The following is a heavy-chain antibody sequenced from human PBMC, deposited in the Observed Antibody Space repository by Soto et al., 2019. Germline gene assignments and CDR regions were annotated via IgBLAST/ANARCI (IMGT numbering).Heavy chain of an antibody. CDR3: ARGQMAAGGPLLDY. Sequence: QVHLVQSGAEVKKPGASVKVSCKTSGYTFAGYYIHWVRQAPGQGLEWMGWINPSSGGTNYVEKFQGRVTMTRDTSITTAHIELSRLRSDDTAIYYCARGQMAAGGPLLDYWGQGTLVTVSS. V-gene: IGHV1-2*02. D-gene: IGHD6-13*01. J-gene: IGHJ4*02. CDR2: INPSSGGT. CDR1: GYTFAGYY.